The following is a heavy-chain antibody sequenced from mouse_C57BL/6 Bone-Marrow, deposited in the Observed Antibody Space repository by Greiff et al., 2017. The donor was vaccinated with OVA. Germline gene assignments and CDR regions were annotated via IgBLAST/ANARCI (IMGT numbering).Heavy chain of an antibody. V-gene: IGHV1-80*01. CDR2: IYPGDGDT. CDR1: GYAFSSYW. D-gene: IGHD2-10*01. Sequence: VQLQQSGAELVKPGASVKISCKASGYAFSSYWMNWVKQRPGKGLEWIGQIYPGDGDTNYNGKFKGKATLTADKSSSTAYMQLSSLTSEDSAVYFCARSLLWYSMDYRGQGTSVTVSS. J-gene: IGHJ4*01. CDR3: ARSLLWYSMDY.